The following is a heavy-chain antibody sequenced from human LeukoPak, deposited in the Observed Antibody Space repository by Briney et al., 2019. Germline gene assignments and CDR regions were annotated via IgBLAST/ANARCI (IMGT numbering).Heavy chain of an antibody. D-gene: IGHD3-3*01. J-gene: IGHJ6*03. CDR1: GYTFTGYY. V-gene: IGHV1-2*02. Sequence: ASVKVSCKASGYTFTGYYMHWVRQAPGQGLEWMGWINPNSGGTNYAQKFQGRVTMTRDTSISTAYMELCRLRSDDTAVYYCARDGSVIDFWSGLEYYYYMDVWGKGTTVTVSS. CDR2: INPNSGGT. CDR3: ARDGSVIDFWSGLEYYYYMDV.